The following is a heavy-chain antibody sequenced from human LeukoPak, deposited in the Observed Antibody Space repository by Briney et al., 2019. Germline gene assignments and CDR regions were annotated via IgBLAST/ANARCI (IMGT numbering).Heavy chain of an antibody. V-gene: IGHV3-21*01. J-gene: IGHJ6*02. CDR1: GFTFSSYS. Sequence: GGSLRLSCAASGFTFSSYSMNWVRQAPGKGLEWVSSISSSSYIYYADSVKGRFTISRDNAKNSLYLQMNSLRAEDTAVYYCASLVTTPWVYYGMDVWGQGTTVTVSS. CDR2: ISSSSYI. D-gene: IGHD4-17*01. CDR3: ASLVTTPWVYYGMDV.